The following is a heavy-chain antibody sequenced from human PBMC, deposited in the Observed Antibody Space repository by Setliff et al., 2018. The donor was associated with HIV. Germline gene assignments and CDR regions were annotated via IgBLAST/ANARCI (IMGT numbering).Heavy chain of an antibody. V-gene: IGHV4-59*01. J-gene: IGHJ6*03. CDR2: IYYSGST. CDR3: ARGGSSGWERGLGYYYYYMDV. Sequence: SETLSLTCTVSGGSISSYYWSWIRQPPGKGLEWIGYIYYSGSTNYNPSLKSRVTISVDTSKNQFSLKLSSVTAADTAVYYCARGGSSGWERGLGYYYYYMDVWGKGTTVTVSS. CDR1: GGSISSYY. D-gene: IGHD6-19*01.